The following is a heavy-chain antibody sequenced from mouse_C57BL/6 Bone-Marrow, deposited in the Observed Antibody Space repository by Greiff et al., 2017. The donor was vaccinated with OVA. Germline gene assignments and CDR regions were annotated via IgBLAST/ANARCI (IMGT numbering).Heavy chain of an antibody. J-gene: IGHJ4*01. CDR2: IYIGNGYT. Sequence: VQLQQSGAELVRPGSSVSMSCTTSGYTFTSYGINWVKQRPGQGLEWLGYIYIGNGYTEDNEKFKGKATLTSDTSSSTAYMQLSSLTSEESAIYFCESCAILYYHYYAMNYWGKGASETESS. D-gene: IGHD1-1*01. CDR1: GYTFTSYG. CDR3: ESCAILYYHYYAMNY. V-gene: IGHV1-58*01.